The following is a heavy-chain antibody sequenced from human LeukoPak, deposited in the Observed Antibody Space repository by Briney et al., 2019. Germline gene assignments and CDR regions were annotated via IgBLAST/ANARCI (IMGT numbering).Heavy chain of an antibody. CDR1: GYTFTGYY. CDR2: ISPNSGGT. Sequence: ASVKVSCKASGYTFTGYYMHWVRQAPGQGLEWMGWISPNSGGTNYAQKFQGRVTMTRDTSISTAYMELSRLRSDDTAVYYCARKPMVRGVNVIDYWGQGTLVTVSS. V-gene: IGHV1-2*02. D-gene: IGHD3-10*01. CDR3: ARKPMVRGVNVIDY. J-gene: IGHJ4*02.